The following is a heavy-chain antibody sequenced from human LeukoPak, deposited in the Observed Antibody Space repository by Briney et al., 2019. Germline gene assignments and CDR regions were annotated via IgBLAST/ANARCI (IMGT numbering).Heavy chain of an antibody. D-gene: IGHD2-2*01. CDR1: GFTFSIYS. CDR3: AREDADLPFDY. J-gene: IGHJ4*02. Sequence: GGSLRLSCAASGFTFSIYSMNWVRQAPGKGLEWVSSISSSSSYIYYADSVKGRFTISRDNAKNSLYLQMNSLRAEDTAVYYCAREDADLPFDYWGQGTLVTVSS. CDR2: ISSSSSYI. V-gene: IGHV3-21*01.